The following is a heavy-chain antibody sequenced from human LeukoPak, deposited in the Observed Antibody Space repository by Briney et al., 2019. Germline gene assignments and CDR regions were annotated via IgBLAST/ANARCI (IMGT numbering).Heavy chain of an antibody. V-gene: IGHV1-69*05. J-gene: IGHJ4*02. CDR3: ARDGTYGSGSPM. Sequence: SVKVSCKASGGTFSSYAISWVRQAPGQGLEWMGRIIPIFGTANYAQKFQGRVTITTDDSTSTAYMELSSLRSEDTAVYYCARDGTYGSGSPMWGQGTLVTVSS. CDR1: GGTFSSYA. D-gene: IGHD3-10*01. CDR2: IIPIFGTA.